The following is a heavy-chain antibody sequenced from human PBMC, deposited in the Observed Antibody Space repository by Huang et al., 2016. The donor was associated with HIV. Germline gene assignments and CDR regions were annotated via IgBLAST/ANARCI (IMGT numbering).Heavy chain of an antibody. CDR2: CDPEDDGT. J-gene: IGHJ4*02. Sequence: QVQLVQSGAEVKKPGASVKVSCKVSGYSLSQLSIHWVRQAPGKGFEWMGGCDPEDDGTIYEQRFQGRLTVTEDTSTDTAYMELSSLRSEDSAVYYCATRGYYDTNWGFDYWGPGTLVTVSS. CDR1: GYSLSQLS. D-gene: IGHD3-22*01. CDR3: ATRGYYDTNWGFDY. V-gene: IGHV1-24*01.